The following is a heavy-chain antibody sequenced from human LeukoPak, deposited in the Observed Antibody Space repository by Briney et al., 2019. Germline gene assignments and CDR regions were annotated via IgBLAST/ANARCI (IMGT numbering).Heavy chain of an antibody. CDR1: GFTFNIYA. CDR3: AKDRPNYHESNGHYYRPNGDY. CDR2: ITSSGDVT. Sequence: GGSLRLSCAASGFTFNIYAMSWVRQAPGKGLEWVSSITSSGDVTFYADSVKDRFTISRNNSKNTLYLQMSRLRAEDTAVYYCAKDRPNYHESNGHYYRPNGDYWGQGTLVTVSS. V-gene: IGHV3-23*01. D-gene: IGHD3-22*01. J-gene: IGHJ4*02.